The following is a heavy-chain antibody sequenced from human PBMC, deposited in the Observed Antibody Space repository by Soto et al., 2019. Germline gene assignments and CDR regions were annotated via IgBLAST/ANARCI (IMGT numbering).Heavy chain of an antibody. J-gene: IGHJ6*02. Sequence: EVQLVESGGGLVQPGGSLKLSCAASGFTFSGSAMHWVRQASGKGLKWVGRIRSKANSYATAYAASVKGRFTISRDDSKNTAYLQMNSLKTEDTAVYYCTRQRTAMVPQDYYGMDVWGQGTTVTVSS. D-gene: IGHD5-18*01. CDR2: IRSKANSYAT. CDR3: TRQRTAMVPQDYYGMDV. V-gene: IGHV3-73*02. CDR1: GFTFSGSA.